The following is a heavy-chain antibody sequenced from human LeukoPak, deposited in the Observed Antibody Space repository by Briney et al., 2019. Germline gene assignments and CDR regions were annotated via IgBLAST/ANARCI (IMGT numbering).Heavy chain of an antibody. CDR2: IYYTGST. V-gene: IGHV4-59*08. J-gene: IGHJ4*02. Sequence: PSETLSLTCTVSGGSTTSYYWTWIRQPPGKGLEWIGYIYYTGSTKSNPSLKSRVTISLDMSKSQFSLNLSSVTAADTAMYYCASSYFYDGTRYFDYWGLGTLVTVSS. D-gene: IGHD3-22*01. CDR3: ASSYFYDGTRYFDY. CDR1: GGSTTSYY.